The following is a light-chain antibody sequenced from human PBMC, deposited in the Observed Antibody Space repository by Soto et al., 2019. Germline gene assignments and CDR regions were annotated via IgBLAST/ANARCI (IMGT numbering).Light chain of an antibody. J-gene: IGKJ2*01. CDR3: QQYESTPPT. V-gene: IGKV4-1*01. CDR1: QSVLYSSNNKND. Sequence: DIVMTQSPDSLAVSLGESATINCKSSQSVLYSSNNKNDLAWYQQRPVQPPKLLIYWASTRESGVPDRFSGSGSGTDFTLTITSLQAEDVAVYYCQQYESTPPTFGQGTKLEIK. CDR2: WAS.